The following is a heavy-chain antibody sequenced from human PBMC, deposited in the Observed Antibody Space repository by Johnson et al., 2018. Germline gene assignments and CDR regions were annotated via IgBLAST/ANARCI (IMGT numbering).Heavy chain of an antibody. Sequence: QVQLQESGPGLVKPSETLSLTCNVSGGSISSSFWSWIRQPPGKGLEWITYIHYSGNTHYNPSLKSRVTILLDTSKNQFSLMLGSVTAEDTGVFSCARGSVSGACYVDALDIWGQGTRVTVSS. CDR1: GGSISSSF. CDR3: ARGSVSGACYVDALDI. V-gene: IGHV4-59*01. J-gene: IGHJ3*02. D-gene: IGHD2-21*01. CDR2: IHYSGNT.